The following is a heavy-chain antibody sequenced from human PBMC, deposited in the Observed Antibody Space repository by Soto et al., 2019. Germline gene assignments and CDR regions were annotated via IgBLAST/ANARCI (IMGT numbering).Heavy chain of an antibody. V-gene: IGHV4-39*01. CDR3: ARCPSLAAAGTWGFDY. CDR2: IYYSGST. D-gene: IGHD6-13*01. J-gene: IGHJ4*02. Sequence: SETLSLTCTVSGGSISSGDYYWSWIRQPPGKGLEWIGSIYYSGSTYYNPSLKSRVTISVDTSKNQFSLKLSSVTAADTAVYYCARCPSLAAAGTWGFDYWGQGTLVTVSS. CDR1: GGSISSGDYY.